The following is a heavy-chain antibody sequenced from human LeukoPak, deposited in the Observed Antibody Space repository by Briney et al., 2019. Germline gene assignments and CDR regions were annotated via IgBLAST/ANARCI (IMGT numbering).Heavy chain of an antibody. D-gene: IGHD5-12*01. CDR1: GFTFSSYS. CDR2: ISSSSSYI. CDR3: ARADIVATGGDY. V-gene: IGHV3-21*01. Sequence: GGSLRLSCAASGFTFSSYSMNWVRQAPGKGLEWVSSISSSSSYIYYADSVKGRFTIARDNGKNSLYLQMNSLRAEDTAVYYCARADIVATGGDYWGQGTLVTVSS. J-gene: IGHJ4*02.